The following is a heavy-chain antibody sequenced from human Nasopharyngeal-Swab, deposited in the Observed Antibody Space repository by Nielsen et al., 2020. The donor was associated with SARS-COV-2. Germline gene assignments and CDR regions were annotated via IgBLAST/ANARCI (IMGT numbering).Heavy chain of an antibody. CDR3: TRAELGAVAGVYYFDY. D-gene: IGHD6-19*01. Sequence: WIRQPPGKGLEWVGFIRSKAYGGTTEYAASEKGRFTISRDDSKSIAYLQMNSLKTEDTAVYYCTRAELGAVAGVYYFDYWGQGTLVTVSS. CDR2: IRSKAYGGTT. J-gene: IGHJ4*02. V-gene: IGHV3-49*02.